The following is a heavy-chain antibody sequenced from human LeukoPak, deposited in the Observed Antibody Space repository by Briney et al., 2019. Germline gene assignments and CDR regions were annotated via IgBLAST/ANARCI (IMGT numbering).Heavy chain of an antibody. CDR3: AKDFSPDYYDSSGYYYGFEY. D-gene: IGHD3-22*01. CDR2: ISYDGSNK. CDR1: GFTFSSYG. V-gene: IGHV3-30*18. Sequence: GGSLRLSCAASGFTFSSYGMHWVRQAPGKGLEWVAVISYDGSNKYYADSVKGRFTISRDNSKNTLYLQMNSLRAEDTAVYYCAKDFSPDYYDSSGYYYGFEYWGQGTLVTVSS. J-gene: IGHJ4*02.